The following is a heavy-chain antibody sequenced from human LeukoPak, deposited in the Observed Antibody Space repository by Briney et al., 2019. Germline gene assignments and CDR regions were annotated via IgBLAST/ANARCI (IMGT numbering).Heavy chain of an antibody. CDR2: IYSGGST. CDR1: GFTVSSNY. CDR3: GRDPSGWYLL. Sequence: PVGSLRPSCAASGFTVSSNYMSWVRQAPGKGLEGVSVIYSGGSTDYADSVKGRFTISRDNSKNTLYVQMDSLRAEDTAVYYCGRDPSGWYLLWGQGTLVTVSS. J-gene: IGHJ4*02. D-gene: IGHD6-19*01. V-gene: IGHV3-66*01.